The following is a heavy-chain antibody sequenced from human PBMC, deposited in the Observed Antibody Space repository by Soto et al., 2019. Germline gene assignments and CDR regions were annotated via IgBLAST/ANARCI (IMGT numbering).Heavy chain of an antibody. V-gene: IGHV4-59*01. D-gene: IGHD3-9*01. CDR2: IYYSGST. Sequence: SETLSLTCTVSGGSISSYYWSWIRQPPGKGLEWIGYIYYSGSTNYNPSLKSRVTISVDTSKNQFSLKLSSVTAADTAVYYCARNDYDILTGRPFTRAAFDIWGQGTMVTVSS. J-gene: IGHJ3*02. CDR3: ARNDYDILTGRPFTRAAFDI. CDR1: GGSISSYY.